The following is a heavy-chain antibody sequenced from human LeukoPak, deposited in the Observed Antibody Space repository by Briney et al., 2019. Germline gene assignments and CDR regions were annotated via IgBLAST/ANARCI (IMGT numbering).Heavy chain of an antibody. CDR3: ARADTAMRIDY. CDR1: GGSISSYY. CDR2: IYDSGST. V-gene: IGHV4-59*01. J-gene: IGHJ4*02. Sequence: SETLSLTCTVSGGSISSYYWSWIRQPPGKGLEWIGYIYDSGSTNYNPSLKSRVTISVDTSKNQFSLKLSSVTAADTAVYYCARADTAMRIDYWGQGTLVTVSS. D-gene: IGHD5-18*01.